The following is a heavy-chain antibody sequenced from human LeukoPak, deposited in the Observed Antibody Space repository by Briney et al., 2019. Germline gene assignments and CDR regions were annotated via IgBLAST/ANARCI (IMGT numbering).Heavy chain of an antibody. CDR3: ARSSGWYRGYFDY. D-gene: IGHD6-19*01. CDR1: GGSFSGYY. CDR2: INHSGST. J-gene: IGHJ4*02. Sequence: SETLSLTCAVYGGSFSGYYWSWIRQPPGKGLEWIGEINHSGSTNYDPSLKSRVTISVDTSKNQFSLKLSSVTAADTAVYYCARSSGWYRGYFDYWGQGTLVTVSS. V-gene: IGHV4-34*01.